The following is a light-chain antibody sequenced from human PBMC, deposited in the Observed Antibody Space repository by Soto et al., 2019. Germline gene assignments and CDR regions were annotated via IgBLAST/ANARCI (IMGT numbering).Light chain of an antibody. CDR3: CSYTSTNSP. V-gene: IGLV2-14*03. CDR2: DVS. CDR1: RSDVGAYNY. Sequence: QSALTKPACVSGSPGESITISCTVTRSDVGAYNYVSWYQQHPGKAPKLMIYDVSNRPSGVSNRFSGSKSGNTASLTISGLQAEDEADYYCCSYTSTNSPFGGGTKLTVL. J-gene: IGLJ2*01.